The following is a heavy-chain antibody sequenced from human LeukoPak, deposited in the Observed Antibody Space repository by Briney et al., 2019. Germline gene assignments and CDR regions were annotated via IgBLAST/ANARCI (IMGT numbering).Heavy chain of an antibody. CDR2: LPPDGSYQ. Sequence: PGGSLRLSCAASGFTFSDYTMQWVRQAPGKGLEWVALLPPDGSYQYYADSLKCRFTISRDNFKNALYLQMNSLRLEDTAVYYCARCLHDRSRYGAHWGQGTLLSVSS. CDR1: GFTFSDYT. CDR3: ARCLHDRSRYGAH. J-gene: IGHJ4*02. D-gene: IGHD1-1*01. V-gene: IGHV3-30*04.